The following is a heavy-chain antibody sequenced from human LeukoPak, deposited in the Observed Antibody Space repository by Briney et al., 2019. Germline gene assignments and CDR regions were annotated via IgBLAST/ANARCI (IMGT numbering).Heavy chain of an antibody. J-gene: IGHJ4*02. Sequence: GGSLRLSCAASGFTFSSYSMNWVRQAPGKGLEWVAAIKYDGSKTHYADSVKGRFTISRDNSKDTLYLQMNSLRADDTAVYYCARDGITPPGIFNFDYWGQGTLVTVSS. V-gene: IGHV3-30*03. CDR3: ARDGITPPGIFNFDY. D-gene: IGHD2-21*01. CDR1: GFTFSSYS. CDR2: IKYDGSKT.